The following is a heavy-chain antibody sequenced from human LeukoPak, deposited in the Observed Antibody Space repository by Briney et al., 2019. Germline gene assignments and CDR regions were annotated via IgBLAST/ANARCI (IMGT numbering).Heavy chain of an antibody. CDR3: AKDQGYSYGPCDY. J-gene: IGHJ4*02. CDR2: ISYDGSNK. Sequence: GGSLRLSCAASGFTFGSYGMHWVRQAPGKGLEWVAVISYDGSNKYYADSVKGLFTISRDNSKNTLYLQMNSLRAEDTAVYYCAKDQGYSYGPCDYWGQGTLVTVSS. CDR1: GFTFGSYG. V-gene: IGHV3-30*18. D-gene: IGHD5-18*01.